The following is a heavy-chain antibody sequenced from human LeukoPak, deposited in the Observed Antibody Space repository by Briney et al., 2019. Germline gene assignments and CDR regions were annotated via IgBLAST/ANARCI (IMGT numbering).Heavy chain of an antibody. J-gene: IGHJ4*02. CDR3: ARAIGSWYFDY. Sequence: SETLSLTCTVSGGSISSYYWSWIRQPPGKGLEWIGYIYYSGSTNYNPSLKSRVTISVDTSKNQFSLKLSSVTTADTAVYYCARAIGSWYFDYWGQGTLVTVSS. CDR1: GGSISSYY. D-gene: IGHD6-13*01. V-gene: IGHV4-59*01. CDR2: IYYSGST.